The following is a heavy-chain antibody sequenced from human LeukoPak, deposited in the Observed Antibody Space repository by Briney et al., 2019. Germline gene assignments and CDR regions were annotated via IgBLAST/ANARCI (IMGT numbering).Heavy chain of an antibody. CDR3: ARGIVYCSGGNCYSCWFDM. J-gene: IGHJ3*02. D-gene: IGHD2-15*01. CDR1: GYTFTGYY. Sequence: GASVKVSCKASGYTFTGYYMHWVRQAPGQGLDWMGWINPNSGGTNYAQKFQGRVTTTRDTSISTAYMELSRLASDDTAVYYCARGIVYCSGGNCYSCWFDMWGQGTMVTVSS. V-gene: IGHV1-2*02. CDR2: INPNSGGT.